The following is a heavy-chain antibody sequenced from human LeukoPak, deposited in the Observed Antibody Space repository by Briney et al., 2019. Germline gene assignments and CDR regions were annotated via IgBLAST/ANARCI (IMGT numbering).Heavy chain of an antibody. CDR3: ARAERIAAMSNYGMDV. CDR1: GASINSADYY. CDR2: IYYSGST. D-gene: IGHD6-6*01. V-gene: IGHV4-31*03. J-gene: IGHJ6*02. Sequence: SQTLSLPCTLSGASINSADYYWSWIRQRPGKGLEWIGYIYYSGSTSYRPSLQSRVTISVDTSKNQFSLKLGSVTAADTAVYYCARAERIAAMSNYGMDVWGQGTTVTVSS.